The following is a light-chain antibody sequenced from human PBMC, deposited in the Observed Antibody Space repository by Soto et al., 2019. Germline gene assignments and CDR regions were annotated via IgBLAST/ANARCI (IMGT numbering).Light chain of an antibody. V-gene: IGKV3-20*01. CDR2: AAS. J-gene: IGKJ1*01. CDR3: HQYASSRT. Sequence: EIVLTQSPVTLSLSPGERATLSCRASQSVSSRYFAWYQQKPGQAPRLLIYAASSRAAGIPDRFSGSGSGTDFSLTICRLEPEDFAVYYCHQYASSRTFGPGPKVE. CDR1: QSVSSRY.